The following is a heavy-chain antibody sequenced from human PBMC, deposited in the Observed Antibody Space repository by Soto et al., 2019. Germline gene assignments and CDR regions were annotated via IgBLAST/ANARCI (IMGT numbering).Heavy chain of an antibody. V-gene: IGHV3-23*01. CDR3: AKARGYCSDGVCYIYED. Sequence: EVQLLESGGTLVQPGGSLRLSCAASGLTFRNYAMSWVRQAPGKGLEWVSLISGSGAATYYADSVKGRFTISRDNSKNTLNLHMNSLRVEHTAVYYCAKARGYCSDGVCYIYEDWGQGTLVTVSS. CDR1: GLTFRNYA. CDR2: ISGSGAAT. D-gene: IGHD2-15*01. J-gene: IGHJ4*02.